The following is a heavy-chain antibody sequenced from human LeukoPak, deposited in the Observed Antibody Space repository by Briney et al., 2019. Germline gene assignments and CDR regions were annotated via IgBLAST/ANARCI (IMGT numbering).Heavy chain of an antibody. CDR3: ATGLITDYDFDY. D-gene: IGHD4-17*01. J-gene: IGHJ4*02. Sequence: ASVKVSCKASGYTFTSYGISWVRQAPGQGLEWMGWINAGNGNTKYSQKFQGRVTITRDTSASTAYMELSSLRSEDTAVYYCATGLITDYDFDYWGQGTLVTVSS. V-gene: IGHV1-3*01. CDR2: INAGNGNT. CDR1: GYTFTSYG.